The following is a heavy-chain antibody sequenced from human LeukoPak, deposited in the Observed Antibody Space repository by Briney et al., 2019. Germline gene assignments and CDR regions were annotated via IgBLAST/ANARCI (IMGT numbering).Heavy chain of an antibody. CDR3: AMKAVPRPRLYDAFDF. J-gene: IGHJ3*01. D-gene: IGHD2-2*02. V-gene: IGHV3-30*04. CDR2: ISYDGSNK. CDR1: GFTFSSYA. Sequence: GGSLRLSCAASGFTFSSYAMHWVRQAPGKGLEWVAVISYDGSNKYYADSVKGRFTISRDNSKNTLYLQMNSPRADDTAVYYCAMKAVPRPRLYDAFDFWGQGTVVTVSS.